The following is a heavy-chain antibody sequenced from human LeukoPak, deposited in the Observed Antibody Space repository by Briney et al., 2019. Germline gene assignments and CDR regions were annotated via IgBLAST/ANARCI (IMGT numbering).Heavy chain of an antibody. V-gene: IGHV1-2*02. Sequence: ASVKVSCKASGYTFTGYYMHWVRQAPGQGLEWMGWINPNSGGTNYAQKFQGRVTMTRDTSISTAYMELSRLRSDDTAVYYCARGIGYCSGGSCYRNWFDPWGQGTLVTVSS. CDR1: GYTFTGYY. CDR2: INPNSGGT. D-gene: IGHD2-15*01. CDR3: ARGIGYCSGGSCYRNWFDP. J-gene: IGHJ5*02.